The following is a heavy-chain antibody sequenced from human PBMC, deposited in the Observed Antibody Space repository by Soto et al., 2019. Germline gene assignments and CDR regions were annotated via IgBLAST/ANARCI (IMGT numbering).Heavy chain of an antibody. CDR1: GDTFNFYS. Sequence: QVQLVQSGAEVKRPGSSVKVSCKASGDTFNFYSINWVRQAPGVGLEWMGRVNPIVSMSNYAKKFQGRATMTAEKSTSTAYMELSSLRSEDKAIYYCASSYGSGYRAFDYWGQGALVTVSS. CDR2: VNPIVSMS. CDR3: ASSYGSGYRAFDY. V-gene: IGHV1-69*02. J-gene: IGHJ4*02. D-gene: IGHD3-10*01.